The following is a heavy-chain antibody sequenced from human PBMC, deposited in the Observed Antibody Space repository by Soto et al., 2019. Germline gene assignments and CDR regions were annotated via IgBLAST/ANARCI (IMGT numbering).Heavy chain of an antibody. CDR1: GGSVSSGSYY. V-gene: IGHV4-61*01. J-gene: IGHJ5*02. Sequence: QVQLQESGPGLVKPSETLSLTCTVSGGSVSSGSYYWSWIRQPPGKGLEWIGYISYSGSTNYNPSLNGRVTVSVDTSNDQFALKRSSVTDADTAVYYCARVWGLWGGDCYSDGHWFDPWGKGSLVTVSS. D-gene: IGHD2-21*02. CDR2: ISYSGST. CDR3: ARVWGLWGGDCYSDGHWFDP.